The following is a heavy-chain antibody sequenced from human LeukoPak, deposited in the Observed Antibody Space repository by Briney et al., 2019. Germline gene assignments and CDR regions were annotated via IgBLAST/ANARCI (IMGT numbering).Heavy chain of an antibody. J-gene: IGHJ4*02. V-gene: IGHV5-51*01. CDR1: GYSFNDYW. D-gene: IGHD1-1*01. CDR3: ARAWNFDY. Sequence: GESLKISCKGSGYSFNDYWIGWVRQMPGKGLEWMGIIYPGHSETRYSPSFQGQVTISADKSISTAYLQWSSLKASDTAIYYCARAWNFDYWGQGTLVTVSS. CDR2: IYPGHSET.